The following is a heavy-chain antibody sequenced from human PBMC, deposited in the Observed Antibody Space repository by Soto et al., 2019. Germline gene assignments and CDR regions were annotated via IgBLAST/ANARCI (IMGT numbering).Heavy chain of an antibody. CDR1: GFTFGDYA. V-gene: IGHV3-49*03. Sequence: PGGSLRLSCTASGFTFGDYAMSWFRQAPGKGLEWVGFIRSKAYGGTTEYAASVKGRFTISRDDSKSIAYLQMNSLKTEDTAVYYCTREYSSSAFGYWGQGTLVTVSS. D-gene: IGHD6-6*01. CDR3: TREYSSSAFGY. CDR2: IRSKAYGGTT. J-gene: IGHJ4*02.